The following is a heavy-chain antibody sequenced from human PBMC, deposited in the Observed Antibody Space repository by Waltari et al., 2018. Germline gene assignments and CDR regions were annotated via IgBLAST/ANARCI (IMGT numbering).Heavy chain of an antibody. D-gene: IGHD1-26*01. V-gene: IGHV1-18*01. J-gene: IGHJ6*03. Sequence: QVQVVQSGAEVEKPGASVKVSCTTSSSALSWVRQAPGQGLEWMGWISVHSGATNYAQNFRDRVIMTADTSTRTAYLEVRNLRSDDTAVYYCARDSNHWDPRYMDVWDKGTTVTVSS. CDR1: SSA. CDR2: ISVHSGAT. CDR3: ARDSNHWDPRYMDV.